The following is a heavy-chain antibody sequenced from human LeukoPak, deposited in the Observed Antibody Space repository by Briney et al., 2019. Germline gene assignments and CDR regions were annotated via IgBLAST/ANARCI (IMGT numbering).Heavy chain of an antibody. Sequence: ASVKVSCKASGYTFTGYYMHWVRQAPGQGLEWMGIINPSGGSTSYAQKFQGRVTMTRDMSTSTVYMELSSLRSEDTAVYYCAIDYGGNARGDDAFDIWGQGTMVTVSS. D-gene: IGHD4-23*01. CDR1: GYTFTGYY. CDR2: INPSGGST. V-gene: IGHV1-46*01. J-gene: IGHJ3*02. CDR3: AIDYGGNARGDDAFDI.